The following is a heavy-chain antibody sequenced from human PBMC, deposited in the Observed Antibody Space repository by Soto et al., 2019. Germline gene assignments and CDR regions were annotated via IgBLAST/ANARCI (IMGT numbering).Heavy chain of an antibody. CDR2: VYHTGNT. Sequence: SETLSLTCGVSNFSTSSAYYWAWIRQPPGKGLEWIASVYHTGNTYFNPSLKSRVTISVDTSKNQFSLRLRSVTAADTAIYYCARDRIVTKPPAPYYLYYGVDVWGQGTTVTVSS. D-gene: IGHD3-22*01. J-gene: IGHJ6*02. CDR3: ARDRIVTKPPAPYYLYYGVDV. V-gene: IGHV4-38-2*02. CDR1: NFSTSSAYY.